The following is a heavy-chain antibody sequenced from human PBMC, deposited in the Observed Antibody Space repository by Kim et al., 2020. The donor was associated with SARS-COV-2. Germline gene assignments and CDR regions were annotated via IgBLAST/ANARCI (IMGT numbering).Heavy chain of an antibody. CDR2: INHSGST. J-gene: IGHJ3*02. Sequence: SETLSLTCAVYGGSFSGYYWSWIRQPPGKGLEWIGEINHSGSTNYNPSLKSRVTISVDTSKNQFSLKLSSVTAADTAVYYCARGPGYYDSSGTDAFDIWGQGTMVTVSS. CDR1: GGSFSGYY. D-gene: IGHD3-22*01. V-gene: IGHV4-34*01. CDR3: ARGPGYYDSSGTDAFDI.